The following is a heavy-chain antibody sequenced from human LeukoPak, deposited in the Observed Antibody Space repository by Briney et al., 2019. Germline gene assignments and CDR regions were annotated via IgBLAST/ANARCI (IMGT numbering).Heavy chain of an antibody. CDR1: GFNFRNYG. CDR3: ARDGYYYDSSGHNYVDY. D-gene: IGHD3-22*01. V-gene: IGHV3-33*01. CDR2: IWYDGSNK. J-gene: IGHJ4*02. Sequence: PGGSLRLSCAASGFNFRNYGMHWVRQAPGKGLEWVAVIWYDGSNKYYADSVKGRFTISRDNSKNTLYLQMNSLRAEDTAVYYCARDGYYYDSSGHNYVDYWGQGTLVTVSS.